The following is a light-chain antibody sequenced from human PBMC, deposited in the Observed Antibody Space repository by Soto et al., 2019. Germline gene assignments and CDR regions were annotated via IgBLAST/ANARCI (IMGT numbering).Light chain of an antibody. CDR2: GTS. V-gene: IGKV3-20*01. Sequence: EIVLTQSPGTLSLSPGERATLSCRASQSVSSSFVAWFQQKPGQAPRLLIYGTSSRATGIPDRFSGSGSGTDFTLTIDRLEPEDFAVYYCQQYGSSPPITFGQGTRLENK. CDR3: QQYGSSPPIT. J-gene: IGKJ5*01. CDR1: QSVSSSF.